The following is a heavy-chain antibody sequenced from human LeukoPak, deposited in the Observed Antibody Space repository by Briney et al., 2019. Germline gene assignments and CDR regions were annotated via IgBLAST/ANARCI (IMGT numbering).Heavy chain of an antibody. CDR1: GGTFSSYA. Sequence: SVKVSCKASGGTFSSYAISWVRQAPGQGLEWMGRIIPIFGTANYAQKFQGRVTITTDESTSTAYMELSSLRSEDTAVCYCARDSRYDFWNDFRWFDPWGQGTLVTVSS. CDR3: ARDSRYDFWNDFRWFDP. CDR2: IIPIFGTA. V-gene: IGHV1-69*05. D-gene: IGHD3-3*01. J-gene: IGHJ5*02.